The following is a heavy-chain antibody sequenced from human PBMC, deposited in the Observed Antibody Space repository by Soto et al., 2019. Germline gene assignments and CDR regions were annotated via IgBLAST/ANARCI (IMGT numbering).Heavy chain of an antibody. CDR3: AKVSIYDFWSGYTYRGGYFDY. D-gene: IGHD3-3*01. J-gene: IGHJ4*02. CDR1: GFTFSSYA. Sequence: PGGSLRLSCAASGFTFSSYAMSWVRQAPGKGLEWVSAISGSGGSTYYADSVKGRFTISRDNSKNTLYLQMNSLRAEDTAVYYCAKVSIYDFWSGYTYRGGYFDYWGQGTLVTVSS. V-gene: IGHV3-23*01. CDR2: ISGSGGST.